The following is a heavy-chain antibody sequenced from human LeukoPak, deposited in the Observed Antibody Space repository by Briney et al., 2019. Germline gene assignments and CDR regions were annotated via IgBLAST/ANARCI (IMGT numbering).Heavy chain of an antibody. Sequence: PGGSLRLSCAASGFTFSTYWMSWVRQAPGKGLEWVANIKEDGSEKYYVDSVKGRFSISRDNAKKSLYLQMSSLRAEDTAVYYCAGEGYCSGGSCYYFDYWGQGTLVTVS. V-gene: IGHV3-7*03. D-gene: IGHD2-15*01. CDR2: IKEDGSEK. J-gene: IGHJ4*02. CDR1: GFTFSTYW. CDR3: AGEGYCSGGSCYYFDY.